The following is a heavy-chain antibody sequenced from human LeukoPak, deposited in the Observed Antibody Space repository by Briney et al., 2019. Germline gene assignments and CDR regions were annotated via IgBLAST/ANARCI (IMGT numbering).Heavy chain of an antibody. Sequence: SETLSLTCTVSGGSISSSSYYWGWIRQPPGKGLEWIGRIYTSGSTNYNPSLKSRVTISVDTSKNQFSLKLSSVTAADTAVYYCARHPVKLVRGADFDYWGQGTLVTVSS. CDR2: IYTSGST. D-gene: IGHD3-10*01. CDR3: ARHPVKLVRGADFDY. V-gene: IGHV4-61*02. J-gene: IGHJ4*02. CDR1: GGSISSSSYY.